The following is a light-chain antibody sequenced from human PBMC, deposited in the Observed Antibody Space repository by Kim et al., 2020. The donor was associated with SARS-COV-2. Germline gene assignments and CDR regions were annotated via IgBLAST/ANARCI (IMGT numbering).Light chain of an antibody. CDR1: SSDIGASSH. CDR2: DVT. V-gene: IGLV2-11*03. Sequence: GQSVTISGTGTSSDIGASSHVSWYPQPPDKAPTLLIYDVTQPPSVVPDRFSGSTSGNTASLTISGLQAEDEADYYCCSYAGSYSYVFGTGTKVTVL. CDR3: CSYAGSYSYV. J-gene: IGLJ1*01.